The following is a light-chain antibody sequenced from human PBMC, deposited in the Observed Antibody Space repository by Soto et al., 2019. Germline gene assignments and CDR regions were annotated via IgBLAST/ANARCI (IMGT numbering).Light chain of an antibody. CDR1: SSDVGCYKF. Sequence: QSVLTQPPSASGSPRQSVTISCTGTSSDVGCYKFVSWYQHHPGKAPKLLIFEVNKRPSGVPDRFSGSKSGNTASLTVSGLQVEDEADYYCSSYAGSNTVVFGGGTKLTVL. CDR2: EVN. V-gene: IGLV2-8*01. CDR3: SSYAGSNTVV. J-gene: IGLJ2*01.